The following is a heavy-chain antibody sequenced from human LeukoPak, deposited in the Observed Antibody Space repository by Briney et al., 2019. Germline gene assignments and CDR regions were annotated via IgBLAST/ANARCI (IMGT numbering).Heavy chain of an antibody. CDR1: GYSISSSNW. Sequence: SETLSLTCAVSGYSISSSNWWGWIRQPPGKGLVWIGYIYYSGSIYYNPSLKSRVTMSVDTSENQFSLKLSSVTAVDTAVYYCARTMSSSHTVYGMDVWGQGTTVTVSS. D-gene: IGHD2-2*02. V-gene: IGHV4-28*05. CDR3: ARTMSSSHTVYGMDV. CDR2: IYYSGSI. J-gene: IGHJ6*02.